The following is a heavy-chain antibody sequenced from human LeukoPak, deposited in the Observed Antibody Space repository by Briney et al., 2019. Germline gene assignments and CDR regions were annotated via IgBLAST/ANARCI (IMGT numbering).Heavy chain of an antibody. D-gene: IGHD5-18*01. CDR3: AREAWGQLWLRGILDS. Sequence: SVKVSCKASGGTXSSYSISWVRQAPGQGLEWMGKIIPILGIPDYAQKFQGRVTFTADKSTSTAYMELSRLRSEDTAMYYCAREAWGQLWLRGILDSWGQGTLVTVSS. J-gene: IGHJ4*02. CDR1: GGTXSSYS. CDR2: IIPILGIP. V-gene: IGHV1-69*04.